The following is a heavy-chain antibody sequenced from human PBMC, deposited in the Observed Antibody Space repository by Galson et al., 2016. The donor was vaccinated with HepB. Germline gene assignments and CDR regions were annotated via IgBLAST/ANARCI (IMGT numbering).Heavy chain of an antibody. CDR3: ASHLHGSGSSSYFDY. Sequence: SETLSLTCTVSGGSITTYYWSWIRQPPGKGLEWLAYIYYTGSTNYNPSLKSRATISIDTSKNQFSLRLTSVTAADTAVYFCASHLHGSGSSSYFDYWGPGTLVTVSS. CDR1: GGSITTYY. D-gene: IGHD3-10*01. V-gene: IGHV4-59*01. CDR2: IYYTGST. J-gene: IGHJ4*02.